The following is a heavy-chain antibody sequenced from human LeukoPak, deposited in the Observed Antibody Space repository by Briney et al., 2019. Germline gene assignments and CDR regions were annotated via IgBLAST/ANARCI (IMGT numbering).Heavy chain of an antibody. J-gene: IGHJ4*02. V-gene: IGHV3-30*02. CDR3: AKDSTPRRGGASNQASDY. CDR1: GFTFNNYG. Sequence: GGSLRLSCAASGFTFNNYGMHWVRQAPGKGLEWLAFIRYDGNNKYYTDAVEGRFTISRDNSKNTLYLQMNSLRPEDTAVYYCAKDSTPRRGGASNQASDYWGQGTLVSVSS. D-gene: IGHD1-14*01. CDR2: IRYDGNNK.